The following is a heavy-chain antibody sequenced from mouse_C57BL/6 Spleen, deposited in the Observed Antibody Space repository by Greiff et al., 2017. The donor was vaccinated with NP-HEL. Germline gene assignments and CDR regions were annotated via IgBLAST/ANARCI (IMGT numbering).Heavy chain of an antibody. CDR1: GFTFSSYA. V-gene: IGHV5-4*01. Sequence: EVMLVESGGGLVKPGGSLKLSCAASGFTFSSYAMSWVRQTPEKRLEWVATISDGGSYTYYPDNVKGRFTISRDNAKNNLYLQMSHLKSEDTAMYYCARDRALYDGHYVWFAYWGQGTLVTVSA. CDR3: ARDRALYDGHYVWFAY. J-gene: IGHJ3*01. D-gene: IGHD2-3*01. CDR2: ISDGGSYT.